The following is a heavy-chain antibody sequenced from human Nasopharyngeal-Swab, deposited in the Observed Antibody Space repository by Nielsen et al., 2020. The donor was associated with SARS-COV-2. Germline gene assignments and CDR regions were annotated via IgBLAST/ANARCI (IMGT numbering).Heavy chain of an antibody. V-gene: IGHV3-15*07. D-gene: IGHD3-22*01. Sequence: CQPPGKGLEWVGRIKSKTDGGTTDYAAPVKGRFTISRDDSKNTLYLQMNSLKTEDTAVYYCTTATAAAGTYYYDSSGYYYFDYWGQGTLVTVSS. CDR2: IKSKTDGGTT. J-gene: IGHJ4*02. CDR3: TTATAAAGTYYYDSSGYYYFDY.